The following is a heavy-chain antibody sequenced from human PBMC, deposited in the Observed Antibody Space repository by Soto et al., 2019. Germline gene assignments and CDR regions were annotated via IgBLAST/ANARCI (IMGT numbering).Heavy chain of an antibody. Sequence: QVQLQESGPGLVKPSETLSLTCTVSGGSISSYYWSWIRQPPGKGLEWIGYIYYSGSTNYNPSLKSRVNISVDTSKNQFSLKLSSVTAADTAVYYCARESITYYYGSGSYFGVNWFDPWGQGTLVTVSS. CDR3: ARESITYYYGSGSYFGVNWFDP. CDR1: GGSISSYY. D-gene: IGHD3-10*01. CDR2: IYYSGST. V-gene: IGHV4-59*01. J-gene: IGHJ5*02.